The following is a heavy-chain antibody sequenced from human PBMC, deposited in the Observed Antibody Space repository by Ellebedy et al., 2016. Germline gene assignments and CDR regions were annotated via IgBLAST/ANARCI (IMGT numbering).Heavy chain of an antibody. V-gene: IGHV4-61*10. J-gene: IGHJ4*02. D-gene: IGHD6-6*01. CDR2: VFYGGST. CDR3: ARDVSLYSSSPSFDF. CDR1: GGSINSGAYY. Sequence: SETLSLXXTVSGGSINSGAYYWSWIRQPAGKGLEWIGYVFYGGSTKYNPSLRSRVTISLDTSKNQFSLKVTSVAAADTAVYYCARDVSLYSSSPSFDFWGRGTLVTVSS.